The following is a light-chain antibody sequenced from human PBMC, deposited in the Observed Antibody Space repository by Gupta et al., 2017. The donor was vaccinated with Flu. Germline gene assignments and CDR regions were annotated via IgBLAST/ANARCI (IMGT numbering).Light chain of an antibody. CDR3: QQSYSAPRT. Sequence: PSSLSAYVGDTVTITCRASQSVGSYLNWYQQRPGEVPNLLLYSTSTRQRGVPSRFVGGGSGTVFTLTVSSLLPEDSATYFCQQSYSAPRTFGQGTKV. J-gene: IGKJ1*01. CDR1: QSVGSY. CDR2: STS. V-gene: IGKV1-39*01.